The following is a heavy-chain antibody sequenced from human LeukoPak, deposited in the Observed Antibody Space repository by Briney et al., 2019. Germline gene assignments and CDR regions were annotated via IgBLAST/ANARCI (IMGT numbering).Heavy chain of an antibody. CDR3: AKDEDIVVVVAGFAFDI. Sequence: PGGSLRLSCAASGFTFSSYGMSWVRQAPGKGLEWVSAISGSGGSTYYADSVKGRFTISRDNSKNTLYLQMNSLRAEDTAVYYCAKDEDIVVVVAGFAFDIWGQGTMVTVSS. D-gene: IGHD2-15*01. V-gene: IGHV3-23*01. CDR1: GFTFSSYG. J-gene: IGHJ3*02. CDR2: ISGSGGST.